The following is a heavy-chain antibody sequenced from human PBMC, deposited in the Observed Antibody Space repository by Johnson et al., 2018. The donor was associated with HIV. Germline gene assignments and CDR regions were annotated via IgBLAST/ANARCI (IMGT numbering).Heavy chain of an antibody. Sequence: QVQLVESGGGVVQPGRSLRLSCAASGFTFSSYGMHWVRQAPGKGLECVAVISYDGSNKYYANSVKGRFTISRDNSKNTLYLQMGSLRAEDMAVYYCARGTVCGGDCYSRAFDIWGQGTMVTVSS. CDR2: ISYDGSNK. V-gene: IGHV3-30*03. CDR1: GFTFSSYG. CDR3: ARGTVCGGDCYSRAFDI. J-gene: IGHJ3*02. D-gene: IGHD2-21*02.